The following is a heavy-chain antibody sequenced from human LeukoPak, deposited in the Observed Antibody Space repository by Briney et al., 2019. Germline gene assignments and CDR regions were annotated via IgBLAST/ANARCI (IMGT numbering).Heavy chain of an antibody. CDR2: IRSSSTTI. J-gene: IGHJ4*02. D-gene: IGHD6-13*01. Sequence: GGSLRLSCAASGFTFSSYNMNWVRQAPGKGLEWVSYIRSSSTTIYYADSVKGRFTISRDNAKNSLFLQMNSLRAEDTAVYYCARGVHGSWLSFDYWGQGTLVTVSS. V-gene: IGHV3-48*04. CDR3: ARGVHGSWLSFDY. CDR1: GFTFSSYN.